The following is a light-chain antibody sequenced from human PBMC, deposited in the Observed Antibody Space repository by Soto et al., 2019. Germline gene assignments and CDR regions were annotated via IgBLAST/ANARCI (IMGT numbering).Light chain of an antibody. CDR1: QSVSSN. J-gene: IGKJ4*01. Sequence: TQSPSSLSASVGDRATLSCRASQSVSSNLAWYQQKPGQAPRLLIYDASSRATGIPDRFSGGGSGTDSTLTISRLEPEDFAVYYCQQFSSYPLTFGGGTKVDIK. CDR2: DAS. V-gene: IGKV3-20*01. CDR3: QQFSSYPLT.